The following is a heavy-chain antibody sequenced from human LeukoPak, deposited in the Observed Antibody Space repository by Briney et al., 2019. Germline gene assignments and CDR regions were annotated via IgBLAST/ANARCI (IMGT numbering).Heavy chain of an antibody. CDR1: GFTFSSYA. Sequence: GGSLRLSCAASGFTFSSYAMHWVRQAPGKGLEWVAVISYDGSNKYYADSVKGRFTISRDNSKNTLYLQMNSLRAEDTAVYYCASRYSSSWTPHYWGQGTLVTVSS. J-gene: IGHJ4*02. CDR3: ASRYSSSWTPHY. CDR2: ISYDGSNK. D-gene: IGHD6-13*01. V-gene: IGHV3-30*04.